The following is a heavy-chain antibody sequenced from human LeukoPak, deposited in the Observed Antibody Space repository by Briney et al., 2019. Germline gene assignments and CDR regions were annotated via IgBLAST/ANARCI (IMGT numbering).Heavy chain of an antibody. CDR3: AKTFYSGSRSYYPFFDY. V-gene: IGHV3-33*06. CDR2: IWYDGTNK. Sequence: GGSLRLSCAASGFTFSSYGMHWVRQAPGKGLEWVAVIWYDGTNKYYAESVKGRFTISRDNSKNTLYLQMNSLRVEDTAVYSCAKTFYSGSRSYYPFFDYWGQGTLVTVSS. J-gene: IGHJ4*02. D-gene: IGHD3-10*01. CDR1: GFTFSSYG.